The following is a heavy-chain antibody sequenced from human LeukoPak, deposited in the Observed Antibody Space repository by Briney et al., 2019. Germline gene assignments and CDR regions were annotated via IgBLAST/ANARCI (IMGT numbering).Heavy chain of an antibody. J-gene: IGHJ6*03. CDR3: ARVPMVRGVMSYYYYMNV. V-gene: IGHV1-46*01. Sequence: VASVKVSCKASGYTFTSYYMHWVRQAPGQGLEWVGIINPSGGSTSYAQKFQGRVTMTRDMSTSTVYMELSSLRSEDTAVYYCARVPMVRGVMSYYYYMNVWGKGTTVTVSS. CDR2: INPSGGST. D-gene: IGHD3-10*01. CDR1: GYTFTSYY.